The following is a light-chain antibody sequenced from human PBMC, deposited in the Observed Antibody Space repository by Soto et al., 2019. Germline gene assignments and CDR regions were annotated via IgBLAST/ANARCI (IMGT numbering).Light chain of an antibody. Sequence: EIVMTQSPATLSVSPGERATLSCRASQNVNSNLAWYQQKPGQAPRLLIYGASTRATGIPARFSGSGSGTEFTLTISSLQSEDFAVYYCQQRSNWPITFGQGTRLEIK. CDR1: QNVNSN. CDR2: GAS. J-gene: IGKJ5*01. CDR3: QQRSNWPIT. V-gene: IGKV3-15*01.